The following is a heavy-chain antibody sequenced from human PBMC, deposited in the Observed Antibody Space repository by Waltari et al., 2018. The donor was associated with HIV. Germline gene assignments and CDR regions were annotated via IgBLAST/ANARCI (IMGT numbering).Heavy chain of an antibody. V-gene: IGHV3-48*02. CDR3: ARSHLYYYDSSGYYFAY. J-gene: IGHJ4*02. D-gene: IGHD3-22*01. Sequence: EVQLVESGGGLVQPGGSLRLSCAASGFTFSSYSMNWVRQSPGKGLEWLSYISSSSGTIHYADSGKGGFTISIDNAKNSLYLQMNRLRDEDTAVYYCARSHLYYYDSSGYYFAYWGQGTLLTVSS. CDR1: GFTFSSYS. CDR2: ISSSSGTI.